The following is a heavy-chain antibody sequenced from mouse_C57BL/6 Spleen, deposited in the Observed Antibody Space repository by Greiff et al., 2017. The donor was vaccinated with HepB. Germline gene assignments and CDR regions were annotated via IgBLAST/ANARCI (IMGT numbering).Heavy chain of an antibody. V-gene: IGHV1-55*01. J-gene: IGHJ4*01. CDR3: ARSGITTVRAMDY. Sequence: QVQLKQPGAELVKPGASVKMSCKASGYTFTSYWITWVKQRPGQGLEWIGDIYPGSGSTNYNEKFKSKATLTVDTSSSTAYMQLSSLTSEDSAVYYCARSGITTVRAMDYWGQGTSVTVSS. CDR2: IYPGSGST. D-gene: IGHD1-1*01. CDR1: GYTFTSYW.